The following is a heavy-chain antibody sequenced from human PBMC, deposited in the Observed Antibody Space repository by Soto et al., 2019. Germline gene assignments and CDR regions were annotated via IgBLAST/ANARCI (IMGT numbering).Heavy chain of an antibody. CDR2: IYPENSDA. V-gene: IGHV5-51*01. D-gene: IGHD4-17*01. CDR3: ARHGDYGGYYYYGMDV. J-gene: IGHJ6*01. Sequence: PGESLKISCKGSGYSFADYWIAWVRHMPGKGLEWMGMIYPENSDARYSPSFQGQVAMSADKSISTAYLQWSGLKASDTATYYCARHGDYGGYYYYGMDVWGQGTPVTVSS. CDR1: GYSFADYW.